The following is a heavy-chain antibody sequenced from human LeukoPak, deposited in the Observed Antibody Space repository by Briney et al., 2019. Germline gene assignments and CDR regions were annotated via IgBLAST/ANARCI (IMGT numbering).Heavy chain of an antibody. CDR3: AKDLRTYCSGGSCYLNWFDP. CDR1: GFIFSSYA. D-gene: IGHD2-15*01. CDR2: VSGSGDNT. V-gene: IGHV3-23*01. Sequence: PRGSLRLSCAASGFIFSSYAMTWVRQAPGKGPEWVSVVSGSGDNTYYADSVKGRFTISRDNSKNTLYLQMNSLRAEDTAVYYCAKDLRTYCSGGSCYLNWFDPWGQGTLVTVSS. J-gene: IGHJ5*02.